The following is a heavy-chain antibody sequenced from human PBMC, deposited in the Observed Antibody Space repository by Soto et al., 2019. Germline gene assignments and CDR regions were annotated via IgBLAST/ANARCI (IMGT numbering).Heavy chain of an antibody. V-gene: IGHV1-24*01. CDR3: ATDTIMVRGVIITDQP. Sequence: ASVKVSCKVSGYTLTELSMHWVRQAPGKGLEWMGGFDPEDGETIYAQKFQGRVTMTEDTSTDTAYMELSSLRSEDTAVYYCATDTIMVRGVIITDQPWGQGTLVTVPQ. J-gene: IGHJ5*02. CDR1: GYTLTELS. CDR2: FDPEDGET. D-gene: IGHD3-10*01.